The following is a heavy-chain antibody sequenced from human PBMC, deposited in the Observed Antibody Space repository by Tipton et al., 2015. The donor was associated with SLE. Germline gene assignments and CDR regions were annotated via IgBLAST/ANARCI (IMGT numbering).Heavy chain of an antibody. CDR3: AKDLQSHITGWYYFDY. D-gene: IGHD6-19*01. Sequence: SLRLSCAASGFTFSSYAMSWVRQAPGKGLEWVSAISGSGVNSYYADSVKGRFTISRDNSKNTLYLQMNSLRAEDTAIYYCAKDLQSHITGWYYFDYWGQGTLVTVSS. CDR1: GFTFSSYA. CDR2: ISGSGVNS. V-gene: IGHV3-23*01. J-gene: IGHJ4*02.